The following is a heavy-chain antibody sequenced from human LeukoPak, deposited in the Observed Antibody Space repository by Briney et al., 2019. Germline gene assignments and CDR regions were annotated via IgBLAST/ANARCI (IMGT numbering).Heavy chain of an antibody. J-gene: IGHJ4*02. Sequence: ASVKVSCKASGYTFTSYDINWVRQATGQGLEWMGWMNPNSGNTGYAQKFQGRVTMTRNTSISTAYMELSSLRSEDTAVYYCARFPNYDFWSGYYSVDYWGQGTLVTVSS. D-gene: IGHD3-3*01. CDR2: MNPNSGNT. CDR3: ARFPNYDFWSGYYSVDY. V-gene: IGHV1-8*01. CDR1: GYTFTSYD.